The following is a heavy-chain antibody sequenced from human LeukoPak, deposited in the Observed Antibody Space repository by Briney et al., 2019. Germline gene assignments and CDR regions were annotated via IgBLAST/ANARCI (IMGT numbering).Heavy chain of an antibody. V-gene: IGHV1-46*01. CDR3: ARGDFDWLPTEKGDY. Sequence: GASVKVSCKASGYTFTSYYMHWVRQAPGQGLEWMGIINPSGGSTSYAQKFQGRVTMTRDTSTSTVYMELSSLRAEDTAVYYCARGDFDWLPTEKGDYWGQGTLVTVSS. D-gene: IGHD3-9*01. CDR1: GYTFTSYY. CDR2: INPSGGST. J-gene: IGHJ4*02.